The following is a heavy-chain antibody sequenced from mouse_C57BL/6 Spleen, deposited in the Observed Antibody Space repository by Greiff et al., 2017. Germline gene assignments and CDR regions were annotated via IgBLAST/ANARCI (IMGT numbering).Heavy chain of an antibody. J-gene: IGHJ2*01. CDR2: IYPGGGST. D-gene: IGHD1-1*01. Sequence: VQLQESGAELVRPGTSVSMSCKASGYTFTNYWIGWAKQRPGHGLEWIGEIYPGGGSTNYNEKFKGKATLTADKSSSTAYMQFSRLTSEDSAIYYCARYHYGISDGCFDYWGQGTTLTVSS. V-gene: IGHV1-63*01. CDR3: ARYHYGISDGCFDY. CDR1: GYTFTNYW.